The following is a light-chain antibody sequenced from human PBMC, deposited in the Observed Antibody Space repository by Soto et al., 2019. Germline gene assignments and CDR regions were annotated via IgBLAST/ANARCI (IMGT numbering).Light chain of an antibody. CDR2: DVS. J-gene: IGKJ4*01. Sequence: DVVMTQSPLSLAVTPGQPASSSCKSSRSLLHTDGKTYLYWYAQQPGQPPQLLIYDVSNRFSGVPDRFSGSGSGTDFTLKISRLEAEDVAIYYCIQSVDLPLTFGGGTKVELK. CDR1: RSLLHTDGKTY. CDR3: IQSVDLPLT. V-gene: IGKV2D-29*01.